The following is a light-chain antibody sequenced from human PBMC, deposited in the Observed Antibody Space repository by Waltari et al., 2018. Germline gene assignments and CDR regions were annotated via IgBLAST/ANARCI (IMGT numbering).Light chain of an antibody. CDR3: QQDYSTPRT. CDR1: QSVLYSSNNKNY. Sequence: DIVMTQSPDSLAVSLGERATINCKSSQSVLYSSNNKNYLASYHDKPVQPPKLLIYWASTRESGVPDRFSGSGSGTDFTLTISSLQAEDVSVYYCQQDYSTPRTFGQGTKVEIK. V-gene: IGKV4-1*01. J-gene: IGKJ1*01. CDR2: WAS.